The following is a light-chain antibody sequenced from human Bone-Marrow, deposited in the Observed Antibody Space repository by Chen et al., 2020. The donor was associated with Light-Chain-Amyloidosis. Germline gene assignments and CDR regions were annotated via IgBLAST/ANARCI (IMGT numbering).Light chain of an antibody. J-gene: IGLJ3*02. V-gene: IGLV3-21*02. CDR3: QVWDRSSDRPV. CDR1: TIGSTS. Sequence: SYVLTQPSSVSVPPAQTATLACGGTTIGSTSVHWYQQTPGQAPLLVVYDDSDRPSGIPERLSGSNSGNTATLTISRVEAGEEADYYCQVWDRSSDRPVFGGGTKLTVL. CDR2: DDS.